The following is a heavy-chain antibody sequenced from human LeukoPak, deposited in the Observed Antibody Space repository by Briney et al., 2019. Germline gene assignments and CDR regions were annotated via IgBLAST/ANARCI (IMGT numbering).Heavy chain of an antibody. CDR3: AKYPGYPTRWFEP. Sequence: SETLSLTCAVYGGSFSGYYWSWIRQPPGKGLEWIGEINHSGSTNYNPSLKSRVTISVDTSKNQFSLKLSSLTAADTAVYYCAKYPGYPTRWFEPWGQGTLVTVSS. D-gene: IGHD6-13*01. J-gene: IGHJ5*02. CDR2: INHSGST. V-gene: IGHV4-34*01. CDR1: GGSFSGYY.